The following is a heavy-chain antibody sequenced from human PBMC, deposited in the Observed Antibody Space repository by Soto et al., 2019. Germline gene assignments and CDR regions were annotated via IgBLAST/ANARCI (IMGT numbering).Heavy chain of an antibody. Sequence: QVHLVQSVVELKKPGSSVTVSCKASGGTFSSYAVNWVRQAPGQGLELMGGIIPLSGRINYAQKFQHRIMITADESTTAAYMELTNLRSDATAIYYCARQQHYDNSGSCRTYLDSWVKGTLVTVSS. CDR1: GGTFSSYA. CDR2: IIPLSGRI. J-gene: IGHJ4*02. D-gene: IGHD3-22*01. V-gene: IGHV1-69*12. CDR3: ARQQHYDNSGSCRTYLDS.